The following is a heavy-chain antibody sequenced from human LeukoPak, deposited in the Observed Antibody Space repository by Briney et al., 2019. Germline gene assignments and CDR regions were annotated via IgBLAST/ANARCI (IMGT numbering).Heavy chain of an antibody. CDR3: ASLRAVAGTDY. D-gene: IGHD6-19*01. V-gene: IGHV1-2*06. CDR2: INPNSGGT. Sequence: ASVKVSCKASGYTFTGYYMHWVRQAPGQGLEWTGRINPNSGGTNYAQKFQGRVTMTRDTSISTAYMELSRLRSDDTAVYYRASLRAVAGTDYWGQGTLVTVSS. J-gene: IGHJ4*02. CDR1: GYTFTGYY.